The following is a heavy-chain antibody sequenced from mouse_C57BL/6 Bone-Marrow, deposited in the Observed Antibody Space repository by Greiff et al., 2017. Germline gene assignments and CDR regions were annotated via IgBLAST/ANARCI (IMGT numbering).Heavy chain of an antibody. Sequence: QVLLQQPGAELVMPGASVKLSCKASGYTFTSYWMHWVKQRPGQGLEWIGEIDTSDSYTNYNQKFKGKSTLTVDKSSSTAYMQLSSLTSEDSAVYYCARETLFWFAYWGQGTLVTVSA. V-gene: IGHV1-69*01. J-gene: IGHJ3*01. D-gene: IGHD1-1*01. CDR2: IDTSDSYT. CDR3: ARETLFWFAY. CDR1: GYTFTSYW.